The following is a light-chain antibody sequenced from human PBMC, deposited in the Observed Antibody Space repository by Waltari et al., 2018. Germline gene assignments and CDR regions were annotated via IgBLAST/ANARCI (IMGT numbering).Light chain of an antibody. CDR2: GAS. CDR3: QQYKYWPAT. J-gene: IGKJ1*01. Sequence: LTQSPATLSVSPGERPTLPCRARLSVSDTLAWYQQKPGQSPRLLIYGASTTATGVPGRFSGSGSGTEFTLTISGLQPEDFAMYYCQQYKYWPATFGQGTKVEIK. V-gene: IGKV3-15*01. CDR1: LSVSDT.